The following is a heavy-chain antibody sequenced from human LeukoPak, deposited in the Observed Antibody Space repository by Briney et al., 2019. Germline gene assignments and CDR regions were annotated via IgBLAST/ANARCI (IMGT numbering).Heavy chain of an antibody. Sequence: SETLSLTCTVSAGSISSGSYYWSWIRQPAGKGLEWIGRIYTSGSTNYNPSLKSRVPISVDTSKNPFSLKLSSVTAADTAVYYCARALTGDCEVYFQHWGQGTLVPPSS. CDR3: ARALTGDCEVYFQH. J-gene: IGHJ1*01. CDR1: AGSISSGSYY. V-gene: IGHV4-61*02. CDR2: IYTSGST. D-gene: IGHD2-21*02.